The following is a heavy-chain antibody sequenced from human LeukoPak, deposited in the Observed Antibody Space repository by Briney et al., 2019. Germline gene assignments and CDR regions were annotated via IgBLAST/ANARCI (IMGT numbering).Heavy chain of an antibody. V-gene: IGHV4-61*02. Sequence: SETLSLTCTVSGGSISSGSYYWSWIRQPAGKGLEWIGRIYTSGSTNYNPSLKSRVTISVDTSKNQFSLKLSSVTAADTAVYYCARVGIAAAGTVDYWGQGTLVTVSS. CDR2: IYTSGST. CDR1: GGSISSGSYY. J-gene: IGHJ4*02. D-gene: IGHD6-13*01. CDR3: ARVGIAAAGTVDY.